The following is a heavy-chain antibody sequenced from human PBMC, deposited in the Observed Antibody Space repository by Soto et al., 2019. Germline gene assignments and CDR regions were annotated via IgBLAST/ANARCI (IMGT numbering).Heavy chain of an antibody. V-gene: IGHV1-18*04. CDR2: ISTERDLT. Sequence: QVRLVQSEGEVKKPGASVKVSCRASGYTFTNYDISWVRQVPGQGLEWMGWISTERDLTKYAQKFQGRVTMTTDTFTNTAYMELKSLRFDDAAVYYCARDPTYNRASGYCDLWGRGTLVNVSS. J-gene: IGHJ2*01. CDR3: ARDPTYNRASGYCDL. D-gene: IGHD1-1*01. CDR1: GYTFTNYD.